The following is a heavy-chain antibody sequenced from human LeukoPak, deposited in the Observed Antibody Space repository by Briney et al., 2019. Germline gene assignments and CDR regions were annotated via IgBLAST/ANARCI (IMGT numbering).Heavy chain of an antibody. CDR2: INHSGST. Sequence: SETLSLTCAVYGGSFSGYYWSWIRQPPGKGLEWIGEINHSGSTNYNPSLKSRVTISVDTSKNQFSLKLSSVTAADTAVYYCARDLTDHYYGRDYYYYMDVWGKGTTVTISS. D-gene: IGHD3-10*01. J-gene: IGHJ6*03. V-gene: IGHV4-34*01. CDR1: GGSFSGYY. CDR3: ARDLTDHYYGRDYYYYMDV.